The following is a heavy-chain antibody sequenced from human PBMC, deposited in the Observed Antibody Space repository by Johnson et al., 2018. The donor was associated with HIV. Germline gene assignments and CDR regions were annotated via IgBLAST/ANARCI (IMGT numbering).Heavy chain of an antibody. CDR2: IKQDGSEK. V-gene: IGHV3-7*01. J-gene: IGHJ3*02. CDR3: ARVRWELPGDAFDI. Sequence: VQLVESGGGLVQPGGSLRLSCAASGFTFSSYWMSWVRQAPGKGLEWVANIKQDGSEKYYVDSVKGRFTISRDNAKNSLYLQMNSLRAEDTAVYYCARVRWELPGDAFDIWGQGTMVTVSS. CDR1: GFTFSSYW. D-gene: IGHD1-26*01.